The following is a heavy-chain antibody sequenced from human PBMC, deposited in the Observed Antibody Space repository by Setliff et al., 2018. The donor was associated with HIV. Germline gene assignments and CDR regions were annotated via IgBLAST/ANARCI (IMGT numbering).Heavy chain of an antibody. V-gene: IGHV1-8*02. CDR3: ARSPGPSYCSGGSCYDYFDY. D-gene: IGHD2-15*01. CDR2: MNPYSGNS. CDR1: GYTFATYD. J-gene: IGHJ4*02. Sequence: ASVKVSCKPSGYTFATYDINWVRQAAGQGLVWMGWMNPYSGNSGYAQRFHGRLTMTRDTSRGTAHMELRSLRSEDTAVYYCARSPGPSYCSGGSCYDYFDYWGQGTLVTVSS.